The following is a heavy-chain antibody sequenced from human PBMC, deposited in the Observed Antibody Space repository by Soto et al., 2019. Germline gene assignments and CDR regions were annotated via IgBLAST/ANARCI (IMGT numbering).Heavy chain of an antibody. J-gene: IGHJ6*02. CDR3: ARATYYYGSGSYPQDYGMDV. CDR2: ISSSGTTI. V-gene: IGHV3-11*01. Sequence: GGSLRLSCAASGFTFSDYYMSWIRQAPGKGLEWVSYISSSGTTIYYADSVKGRFTISRDNAKNSLYLQMNSLRAEDTAMYYCARATYYYGSGSYPQDYGMDVWGQGTTVTVSS. D-gene: IGHD3-10*01. CDR1: GFTFSDYY.